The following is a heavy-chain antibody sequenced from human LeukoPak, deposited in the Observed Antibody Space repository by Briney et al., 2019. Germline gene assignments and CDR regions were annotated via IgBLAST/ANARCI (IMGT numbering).Heavy chain of an antibody. J-gene: IGHJ4*02. CDR2: ISYDGSNK. Sequence: GGSLRLSCAASGFTFSSYGMHWVRQAPGKGLEWVAVISYDGSNKYYADSVKGRFTISRDNSKNTLYPQMNSLRAEDTAVYYCAKRPYSGSYSDYWGQGTLVAVSS. D-gene: IGHD1-26*01. V-gene: IGHV3-30*18. CDR3: AKRPYSGSYSDY. CDR1: GFTFSSYG.